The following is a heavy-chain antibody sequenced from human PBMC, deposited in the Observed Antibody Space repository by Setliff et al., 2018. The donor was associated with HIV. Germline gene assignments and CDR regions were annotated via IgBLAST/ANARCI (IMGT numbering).Heavy chain of an antibody. V-gene: IGHV4-39*07. J-gene: IGHJ6*02. Sequence: SETLSLTCTVSGGSIRSSSYYWGWIRQPPGKGLEWIASIYYSGSTYYNPSLKSRVTISVDTSKNQFSLKLSSVTAADTAVYYCARITMVRGVYYGMDVWGQGTTVTVS. D-gene: IGHD3-10*01. CDR1: GGSIRSSSYY. CDR2: IYYSGST. CDR3: ARITMVRGVYYGMDV.